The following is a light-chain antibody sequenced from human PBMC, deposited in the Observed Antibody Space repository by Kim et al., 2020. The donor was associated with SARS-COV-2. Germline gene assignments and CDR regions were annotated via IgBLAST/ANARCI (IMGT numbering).Light chain of an antibody. V-gene: IGKV3-20*01. CDR2: GAS. J-gene: IGKJ5*01. CDR1: QSVSSSY. Sequence: PGERATRACRASQSVSSSYLAWYQQKPGQAPRLLIYGASSRATGIPDRFSGSGSGTDFTLTISRLEPEDFAVYYCQQYGSSPPITFGQGTRLEIK. CDR3: QQYGSSPPIT.